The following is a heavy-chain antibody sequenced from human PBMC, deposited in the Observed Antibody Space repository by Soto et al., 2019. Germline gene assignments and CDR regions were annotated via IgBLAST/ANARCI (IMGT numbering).Heavy chain of an antibody. Sequence: EVQLLESGGGLVQPGGSLRLSCAASGFTFSSYAMSWVRQAPGKGLEWVSAISGSGGSTYYSDSGKARLTISRDNSKNTLHLQMNSLRAEDTAVDYCAKDTYSSSDWGQGTLVTVS. D-gene: IGHD6-13*01. CDR1: GFTFSSYA. CDR2: ISGSGGST. J-gene: IGHJ4*02. CDR3: AKDTYSSSD. V-gene: IGHV3-23*01.